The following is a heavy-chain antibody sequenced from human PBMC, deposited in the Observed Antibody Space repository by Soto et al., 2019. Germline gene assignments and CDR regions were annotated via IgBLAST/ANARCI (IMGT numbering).Heavy chain of an antibody. CDR2: ISYDGSNK. Sequence: PGGSLRLSCAASGFTFSSYAMHWVRQAPGKGLEWVAVISYDGSNKYYADSVKGRFTISRDNSKNTLYLQMNSLRAEDTAVYYCATYPYYGDYEEFFDYWGQGTLVTVSS. J-gene: IGHJ4*02. V-gene: IGHV3-30-3*01. CDR3: ATYPYYGDYEEFFDY. CDR1: GFTFSSYA. D-gene: IGHD4-17*01.